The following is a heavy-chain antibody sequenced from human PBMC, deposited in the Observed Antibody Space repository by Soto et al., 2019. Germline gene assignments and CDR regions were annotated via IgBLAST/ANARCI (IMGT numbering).Heavy chain of an antibody. CDR3: ARAYYYFDY. CDR1: GVSISSYY. J-gene: IGHJ4*02. Sequence: SETLSLTCTVSGVSISSYYWSWIRQPPGKGLEWIGYIYYSGSTNYNPSLKSRVTISVDTSKNQFSLKLSSVTAADTAVYYCARAYYYFDYWGQGTLNNVTS. D-gene: IGHD3-10*01. V-gene: IGHV4-59*01. CDR2: IYYSGST.